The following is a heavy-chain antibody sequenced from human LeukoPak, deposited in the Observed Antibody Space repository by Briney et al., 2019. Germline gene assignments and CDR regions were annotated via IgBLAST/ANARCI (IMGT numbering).Heavy chain of an antibody. J-gene: IGHJ4*02. D-gene: IGHD3-10*01. V-gene: IGHV3-30-3*01. Sequence: GGSLRLSCAASGFTFSSYAMHWVRQAPGKGLEWVAVISYDGSNKYYADSVKGRFTISRDNAKNSLYLQMNSLRAEDAALYYCAKDIQGDYYGSGTFDYWGQGTLVTVSS. CDR3: AKDIQGDYYGSGTFDY. CDR1: GFTFSSYA. CDR2: ISYDGSNK.